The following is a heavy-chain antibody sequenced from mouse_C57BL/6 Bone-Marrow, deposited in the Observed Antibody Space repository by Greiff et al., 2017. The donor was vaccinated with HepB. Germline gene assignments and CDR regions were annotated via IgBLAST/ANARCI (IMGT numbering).Heavy chain of an antibody. D-gene: IGHD2-10*01. Sequence: VQLQQSGAELVRPGASVKLSCTASGFNIKDDYMHWVKQRPEQGLEWIGWIDPENGDTEYATKFQGKATITADTSSNTAYLQLSSLTSEDTAVYYCTTCLLAYWGRGTLVTVSA. CDR2: IDPENGDT. CDR1: GFNIKDDY. CDR3: TTCLLAY. J-gene: IGHJ3*01. V-gene: IGHV14-4*01.